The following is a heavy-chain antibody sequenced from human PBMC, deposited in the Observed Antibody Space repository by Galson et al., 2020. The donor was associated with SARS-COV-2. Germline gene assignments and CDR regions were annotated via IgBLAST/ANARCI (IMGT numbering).Heavy chain of an antibody. V-gene: IGHV4-39*01. CDR1: GGSISSSSYY. Sequence: ETSETLSLTCTVSGGSISSSSYYWGWIRQPPGKGLEWIGSIYYSGSTYYNPSLKSRVTISVDTSKNQFSLKLSSVTAADTAVYYCARHRSAAAGDGLGAFDIWGQGTMVTVSS. D-gene: IGHD6-13*01. CDR3: ARHRSAAAGDGLGAFDI. J-gene: IGHJ3*02. CDR2: IYYSGST.